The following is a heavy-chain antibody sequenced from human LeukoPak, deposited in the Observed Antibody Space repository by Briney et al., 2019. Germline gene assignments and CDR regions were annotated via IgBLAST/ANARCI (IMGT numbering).Heavy chain of an antibody. V-gene: IGHV3-7*01. Sequence: GGSLRLSCEASGFTFSGSWMTWVRQAPGKGLEWVATIKNDGSDKYYVDSVKGRFTLSRDNAKNSLYLQMNSMRVEDTAVYYCADLGYTDGGQGTLVTVSS. CDR3: ADLGYTD. J-gene: IGHJ4*02. CDR2: IKNDGSDK. CDR1: GFTFSGSW. D-gene: IGHD2-15*01.